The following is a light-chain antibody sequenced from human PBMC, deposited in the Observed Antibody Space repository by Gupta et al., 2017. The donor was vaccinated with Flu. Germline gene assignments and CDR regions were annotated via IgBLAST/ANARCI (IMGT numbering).Light chain of an antibody. CDR3: SSYTSSSTRV. CDR2: EVS. CDR1: SSDVGGYNY. J-gene: IGLJ1*01. V-gene: IGLV2-14*01. Sequence: QSALTQPVSVSGSPGQSITISCTGTSSDVGGYNYVSWYQQHPVKATKLMIYEVSTRPTGVSNRFSGSKSGNTASPTISGLQAEDEADYYCSSYTSSSTRVFGTGTKVTVL.